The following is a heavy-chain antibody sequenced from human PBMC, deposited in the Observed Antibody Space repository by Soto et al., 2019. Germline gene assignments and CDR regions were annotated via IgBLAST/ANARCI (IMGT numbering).Heavy chain of an antibody. D-gene: IGHD3-22*01. CDR2: INDSGST. V-gene: IGHV4-30-4*02. CDR3: ARDSSGRHDY. J-gene: IGHJ4*02. CDR1: GGSIRSAGHY. Sequence: SETLSLTCTVSGGSIRSAGHYWSWIRQHPGKGLEWIGYINDSGSTFYNPSLRSRLNISVDTSKNQFFLKLNSVTAADTAVYYCARDSSGRHDYWGQGTLVTVSS.